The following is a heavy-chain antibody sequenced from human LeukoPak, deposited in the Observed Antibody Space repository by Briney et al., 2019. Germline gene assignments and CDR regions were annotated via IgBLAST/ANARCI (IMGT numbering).Heavy chain of an antibody. Sequence: PSQTLSLTCTVSGGSISSGSYYWSWIRQPAGKGLEWIGRIYTSGSTNYNPSLKSRVTISVDTSKNQFSLKLSAVTAADTAVYYCARGGDGYNDFDYWGQGTLVTVSS. CDR2: IYTSGST. CDR3: ARGGDGYNDFDY. V-gene: IGHV4-61*02. D-gene: IGHD5-24*01. J-gene: IGHJ4*02. CDR1: GGSISSGSYY.